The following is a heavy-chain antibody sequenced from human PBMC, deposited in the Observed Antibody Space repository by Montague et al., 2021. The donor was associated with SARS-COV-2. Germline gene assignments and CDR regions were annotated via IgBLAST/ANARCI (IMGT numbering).Heavy chain of an antibody. CDR3: ARLALSGWPSYYLYGLDV. Sequence: SETLSLTCTVSGDAISENNYKWGWIRQPTGKGWEFIASVSSSGRTNYNPCIQSRVTLSVDTTKNEISLKVTSVTDADTSVYYCARLALSGWPSYYLYGLDVWGPGTMITVSS. D-gene: IGHD6-19*01. CDR2: VSSSGRT. V-gene: IGHV4-39*01. J-gene: IGHJ6*01. CDR1: GDAISENNYK.